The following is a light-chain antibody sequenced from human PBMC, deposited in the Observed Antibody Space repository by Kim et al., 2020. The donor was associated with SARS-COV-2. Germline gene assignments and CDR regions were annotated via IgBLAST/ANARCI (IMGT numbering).Light chain of an antibody. V-gene: IGLV1-44*01. J-gene: IGLJ3*02. CDR1: SPNFGSNT. CDR3: AAWDDSLNAWV. Sequence: GQMVTISRPGSSPNFGSNTVTWSQQLPGTAPKLPIYSNNQRPSGVPDRVSGSKSGTSASLAISGLQSEDEADYYCAAWDDSLNAWVFGGGTQLTVL. CDR2: SNN.